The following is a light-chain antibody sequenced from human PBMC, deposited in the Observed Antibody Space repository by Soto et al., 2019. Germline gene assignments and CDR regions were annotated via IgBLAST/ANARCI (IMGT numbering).Light chain of an antibody. J-gene: IGKJ1*01. V-gene: IGKV1-17*01. CDR1: QGIRND. CDR3: QQLNGSPWT. Sequence: DIQMTQSPSSLSASVGDRVTITCRASQGIRNDLGWYQQKPGTAPKLLIYGASTLQSGVPSRFSGSRAGTVYTLTIASLQPEDFATYYCQQLNGSPWTFGQGTKVDIK. CDR2: GAS.